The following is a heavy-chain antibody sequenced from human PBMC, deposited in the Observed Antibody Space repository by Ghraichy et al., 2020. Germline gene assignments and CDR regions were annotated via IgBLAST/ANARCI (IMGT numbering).Heavy chain of an antibody. J-gene: IGHJ6*02. V-gene: IGHV4-61*01. CDR2: IYYSGST. Sequence: SETLSLTCTVSGGSVSSGSYYWSWIRQPPGKGLEWIGYIYYSGSTNYNPSLKSRVTISVDTSKNQFSLKLSSVTAADTAVYYCAREPPWGITMVREGMDVWGQGTTVTVSS. D-gene: IGHD3-10*01. CDR1: GGSVSSGSYY. CDR3: AREPPWGITMVREGMDV.